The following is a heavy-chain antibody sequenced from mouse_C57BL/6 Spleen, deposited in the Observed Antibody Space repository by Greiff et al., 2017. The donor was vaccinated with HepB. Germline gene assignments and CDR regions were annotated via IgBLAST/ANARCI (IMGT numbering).Heavy chain of an antibody. CDR3: ARWGYGSSYGAMDY. CDR2: IDPSDSET. D-gene: IGHD1-1*01. CDR1: GYTFTSYW. V-gene: IGHV1-52*01. Sequence: VQLQESGAELVRPGSSVKLSCKASGYTFTSYWMHWVKQRPIQGLEWIGNIDPSDSETHYNQKFKDKATLTVDKSSSTAYMQLSSLTSEDSAVYYCARWGYGSSYGAMDYWGQGTSVTVSS. J-gene: IGHJ4*01.